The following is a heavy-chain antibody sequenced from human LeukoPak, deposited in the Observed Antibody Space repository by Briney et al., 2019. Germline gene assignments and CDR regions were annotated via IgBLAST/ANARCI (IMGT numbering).Heavy chain of an antibody. J-gene: IGHJ4*02. D-gene: IGHD3-3*01. Sequence: TRSLTCTVSGGSISSGGYYWSWIRQPPGKGLEWIGYIYHSGSTYYNPSLESRVTISVDRSKNQFSLKLSSVTAADTAVYYCARGGRRFLEWLPDYWGQGTLVTVSS. CDR3: ARGGRRFLEWLPDY. CDR2: IYHSGST. CDR1: GGSISSGGYY. V-gene: IGHV4-30-2*01.